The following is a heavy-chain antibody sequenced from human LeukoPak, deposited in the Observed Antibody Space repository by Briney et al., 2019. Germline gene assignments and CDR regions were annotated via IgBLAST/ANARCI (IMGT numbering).Heavy chain of an antibody. Sequence: ASVKVSCKASGYTFATYYIHWVRQAPGQGLEWMGWISAYNGYTNYAQKFQDRVTMTTDTSTRTAYMEVRSLRSDDTAVYFCARDRFRGSTGNHFAYWGQGTLVTVSS. CDR2: ISAYNGYT. J-gene: IGHJ4*02. V-gene: IGHV1-18*04. CDR1: GYTFATYY. CDR3: ARDRFRGSTGNHFAY. D-gene: IGHD1-26*01.